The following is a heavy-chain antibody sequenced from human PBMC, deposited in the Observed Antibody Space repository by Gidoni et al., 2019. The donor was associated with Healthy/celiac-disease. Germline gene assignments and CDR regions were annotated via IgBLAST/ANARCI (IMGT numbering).Heavy chain of an antibody. J-gene: IGHJ4*02. D-gene: IGHD6-19*01. Sequence: QVQLVESGGGVVQPGRSLRLSCAASGFTFSSYAMHWVRQAPGKGLEWVAVISYDGSNKYYADSVKGRFTISRDNSKNTLYLQMNSLRAEDTAVYYCARNSGWRETIDYWGQGTLVIVSS. CDR1: GFTFSSYA. V-gene: IGHV3-30*01. CDR3: ARNSGWRETIDY. CDR2: ISYDGSNK.